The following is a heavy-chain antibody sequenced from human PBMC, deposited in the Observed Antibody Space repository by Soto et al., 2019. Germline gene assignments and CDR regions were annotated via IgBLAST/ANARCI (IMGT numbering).Heavy chain of an antibody. V-gene: IGHV3-15*01. CDR3: VTVLPHANSWFDY. D-gene: IGHD2-2*01. Sequence: PGGSLRLSCAASGFTFSNVWLIWVRHFPAKGLEWLGRIKSRTENETTDYASPARGRFIISRDDSKNMLYLQLNSLKSEDTGVYYCVTVLPHANSWFDYWGQGTPVTVSS. CDR1: GFTFSNVW. CDR2: IKSRTENETT. J-gene: IGHJ4*02.